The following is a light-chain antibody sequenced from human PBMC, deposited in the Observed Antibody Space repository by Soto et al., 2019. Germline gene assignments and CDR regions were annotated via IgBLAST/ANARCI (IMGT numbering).Light chain of an antibody. Sequence: DIVMTQSPDSLAVSLGERATISCRSSQSVFYSTNNRNYLAWYQQRPGQPPKLLIYWASARQSGVPDRFSGGGAGTDVTLTITSLRAEDVAVYYCQQYWKSPVTFGQGTRLEIK. CDR2: WAS. V-gene: IGKV4-1*01. CDR1: QSVFYSTNNRNY. J-gene: IGKJ5*01. CDR3: QQYWKSPVT.